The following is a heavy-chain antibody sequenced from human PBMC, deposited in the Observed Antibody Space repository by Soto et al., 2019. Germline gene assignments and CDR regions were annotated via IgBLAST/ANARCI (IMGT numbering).Heavy chain of an antibody. V-gene: IGHV3-23*04. CDR2: LSVNGGTT. CDR3: AKDDYGYWFDP. CDR1: GFTLSNYA. J-gene: IGHJ5*02. D-gene: IGHD3-16*01. Sequence: VQLVQSGGGLVQPGNSLKLSCAASGFTLSNYAMSWVRQAPGKGLEWVSSLSVNGGTTYYAESVNGRFTISRDKSTNTLYLQMNSLRAEDTAVYYCAKDDYGYWFDPWGQGTLVTVSS.